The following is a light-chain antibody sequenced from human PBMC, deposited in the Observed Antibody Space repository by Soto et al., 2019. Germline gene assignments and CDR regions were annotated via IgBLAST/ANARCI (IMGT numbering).Light chain of an antibody. CDR1: QSISRF. CDR3: QKYNSPPRT. V-gene: IGKV1-27*01. Sequence: DIQMTQSPSSLSASVGDRVTITCRASQSISRFLNWYQQKPGELPKLVIYAASILQTGVPSRFSGSGSGTDFSLTISSLQPEDVATYFCQKYNSPPRTFGQGTKVDIK. CDR2: AAS. J-gene: IGKJ1*01.